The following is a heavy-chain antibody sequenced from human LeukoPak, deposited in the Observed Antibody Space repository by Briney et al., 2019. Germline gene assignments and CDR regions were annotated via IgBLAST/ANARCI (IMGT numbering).Heavy chain of an antibody. V-gene: IGHV3-30-3*01. Sequence: GGSLRLSCAASGFTFSSCAMHWVRQAPGKGLEWVAVISYDGSNKYYADSVKGRFTISRDNSKNTLYLQMNSLRAEDTAVYYCARDETIFGVVTTGDYWGQGTLVTVSS. CDR3: ARDETIFGVVTTGDY. J-gene: IGHJ4*02. CDR1: GFTFSSCA. D-gene: IGHD3-3*01. CDR2: ISYDGSNK.